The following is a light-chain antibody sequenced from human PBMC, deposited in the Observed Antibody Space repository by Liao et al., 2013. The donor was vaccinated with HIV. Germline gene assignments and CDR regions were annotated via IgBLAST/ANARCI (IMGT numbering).Light chain of an antibody. J-gene: IGLJ3*02. V-gene: IGLV3-21*01. CDR1: NIGTKS. Sequence: SYELTQPPSVSVAPGKTARITCGGNNIGTKSVHWYQQKPGQSPVAVMYQDSKRPSGIPERFSGSKFGNSAILTISGTQAMDEADYYCQAWDSSTYWVFGGGTKLTVL. CDR3: QAWDSSTYWV. CDR2: QDS.